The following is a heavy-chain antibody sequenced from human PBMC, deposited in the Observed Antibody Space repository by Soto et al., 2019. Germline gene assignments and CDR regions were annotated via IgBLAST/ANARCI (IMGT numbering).Heavy chain of an antibody. CDR3: ARGYGDYAGYYHYGINV. V-gene: IGHV4-61*01. D-gene: IGHD4-17*01. CDR1: GGSVSSGNYY. Sequence: PSETLSLTCTVSGGSVSSGNYYWSWIRQPPGKGLEWIGYIYYSGSTSYSPSLKRRVTISLDTSRNQFSLRLCSVTAADTAVYYCARGYGDYAGYYHYGINVWGQGTTVTVSS. J-gene: IGHJ6*02. CDR2: IYYSGST.